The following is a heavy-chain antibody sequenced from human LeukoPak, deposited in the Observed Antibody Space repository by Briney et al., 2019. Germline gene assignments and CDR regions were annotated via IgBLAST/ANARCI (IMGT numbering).Heavy chain of an antibody. CDR3: ARGIAVAGKRSNWFDP. Sequence: GSSVKVSRKASGGTFSSYAISWVRQAPGQGLEWMGRIIPILGIANYAQKFQGRVTITADKSTSTAYMELSSLRSEDTAVYYCARGIAVAGKRSNWFDPWGQGTLVTVSS. V-gene: IGHV1-69*04. CDR2: IIPILGIA. D-gene: IGHD6-19*01. CDR1: GGTFSSYA. J-gene: IGHJ5*02.